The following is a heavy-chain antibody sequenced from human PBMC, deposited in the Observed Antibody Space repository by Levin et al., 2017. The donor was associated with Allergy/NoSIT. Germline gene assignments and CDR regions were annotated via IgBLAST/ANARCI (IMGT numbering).Heavy chain of an antibody. CDR1: GFTFSRYY. V-gene: IGHV3-74*01. CDR2: ITSDGSTT. J-gene: IGHJ4*02. CDR3: ARGGCRSTSCLDY. D-gene: IGHD2-2*01. Sequence: AGGSLRLSCAASGFTFSRYYMHWVRQVPGKGLVWVSRITSDGSTTNYADSVEGRFTISRDNAKNTLYLQMNSLRAEDTAVYYCARGGCRSTSCLDYWGQGTLVTVSS.